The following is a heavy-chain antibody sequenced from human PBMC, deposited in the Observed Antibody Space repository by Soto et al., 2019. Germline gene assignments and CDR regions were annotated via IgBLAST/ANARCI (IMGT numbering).Heavy chain of an antibody. Sequence: ASVKVSCKASGYTFTSYGISWVRQAPGQGLEWMGWISVYNGNTNYAQKLHGRVTMTTDTSTSTAYMELRSLRSDDTAVYYCASGWFGEFVYYFDYWGQGTLVTVSS. V-gene: IGHV1-18*01. CDR2: ISVYNGNT. D-gene: IGHD3-10*01. CDR3: ASGWFGEFVYYFDY. J-gene: IGHJ4*02. CDR1: GYTFTSYG.